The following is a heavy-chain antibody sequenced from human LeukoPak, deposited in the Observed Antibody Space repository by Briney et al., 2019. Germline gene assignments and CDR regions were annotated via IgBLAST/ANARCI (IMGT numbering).Heavy chain of an antibody. V-gene: IGHV1-18*01. CDR3: ARNLGTAGVYYGMGV. J-gene: IGHJ6*02. D-gene: IGHD6-13*01. Sequence: ASVKVSCKASGYIFTSYDLSWVRQAPGQGLEWMGWISAYNGNTNYAQKVQGRVTMTTETSTRTAYMELGSLISDDTAVYYCARNLGTAGVYYGMGVWGQGTTVTVSS. CDR2: ISAYNGNT. CDR1: GYIFTSYD.